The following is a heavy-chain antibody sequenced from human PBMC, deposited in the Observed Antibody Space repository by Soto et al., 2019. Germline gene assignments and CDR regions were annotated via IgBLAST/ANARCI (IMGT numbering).Heavy chain of an antibody. CDR2: INHSGST. J-gene: IGHJ6*02. CDR3: ARGYDDYSPFPV. D-gene: IGHD4-4*01. V-gene: IGHV4-34*01. CDR1: GGSFSGYY. Sequence: SETLSLTCAVYGGSFSGYYWSWIRQPPGKGPEWIGEINHSGSTNYNPSLKSRVTISVDTSKNQFSLKLSSVTAADTAVYYCARGYDDYSPFPVWGQGTTVTVSS.